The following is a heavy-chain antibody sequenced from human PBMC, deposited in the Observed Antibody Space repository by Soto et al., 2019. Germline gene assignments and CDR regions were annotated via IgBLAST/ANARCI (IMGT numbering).Heavy chain of an antibody. CDR2: IYYSGST. J-gene: IGHJ6*03. D-gene: IGHD3-10*01. CDR1: GGSISSGGYY. CDR3: ARDLGGFGEFPRVDYYYYMDV. Sequence: SETLSLTCTVSGGSISSGGYYWSWIRQHPGKGLEWIGYIYYSGSTYYNPSLKSRVTISVDTSKNQFSLKLSSVTAADTAVYYCARDLGGFGEFPRVDYYYYMDVWGKGTTVTVSS. V-gene: IGHV4-31*03.